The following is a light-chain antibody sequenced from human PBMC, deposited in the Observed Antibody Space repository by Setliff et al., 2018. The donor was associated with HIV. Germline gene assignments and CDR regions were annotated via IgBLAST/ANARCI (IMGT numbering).Light chain of an antibody. CDR3: CSYSRGSTYV. Sequence: QSVLTQSASVTGAPGQSITISCTGTSNDIGRFNYVSWYKQFPGKGPTLVIFDVNQRPSGVSNRFSGSKSGNIASLIISGLQAEDEADYFCCSYSRGSTYVFGTGTKVTVL. V-gene: IGLV2-14*03. J-gene: IGLJ1*01. CDR1: SNDIGRFNY. CDR2: DVN.